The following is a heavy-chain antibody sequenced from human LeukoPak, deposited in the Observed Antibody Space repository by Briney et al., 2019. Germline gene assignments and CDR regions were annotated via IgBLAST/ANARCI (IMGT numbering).Heavy chain of an antibody. Sequence: GGSLRLSCAASGFTVSSNYMSWVRQAPGKVLEWVSVIYSGGSTYYADSVKGRFTISRDNSKNTLYLQMNSLRAEDTAVYYCVSSGYYYGENFDYWGQGTLVTVSS. V-gene: IGHV3-66*02. CDR2: IYSGGST. D-gene: IGHD3-22*01. CDR1: GFTVSSNY. CDR3: VSSGYYYGENFDY. J-gene: IGHJ4*02.